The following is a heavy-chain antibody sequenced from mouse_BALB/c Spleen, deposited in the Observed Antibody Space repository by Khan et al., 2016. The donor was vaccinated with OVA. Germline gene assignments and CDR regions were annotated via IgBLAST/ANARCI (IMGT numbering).Heavy chain of an antibody. Sequence: EVQLQESGAELVRSGASVKLSCTASGFNIKDYYIHWMKQRPKQGLEWIGWIDPENGDTECAPKFQGKATMTADISSNTAYLLLSNLTSEDTAVYYCSAAKLSLGFASWGQGTLVTVSA. D-gene: IGHD1-3*01. CDR3: SAAKLSLGFAS. CDR1: GFNIKDYY. V-gene: IGHV14-4*02. CDR2: IDPENGDT. J-gene: IGHJ3*01.